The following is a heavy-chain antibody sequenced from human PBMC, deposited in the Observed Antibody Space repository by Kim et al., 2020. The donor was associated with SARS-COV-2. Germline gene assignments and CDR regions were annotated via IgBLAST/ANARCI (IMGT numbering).Heavy chain of an antibody. CDR2: IIPILGIA. J-gene: IGHJ4*02. D-gene: IGHD1-1*01. Sequence: SVKVSCKASGGTFSSYAISWVRQAPGQGLEWMGRIIPILGIANYAQKFQGRVTITADKSTSTAYMELSSLRSEDTAVYYCAKGDGWLQLEDYWGQGTLVTVSS. V-gene: IGHV1-69*04. CDR1: GGTFSSYA. CDR3: AKGDGWLQLEDY.